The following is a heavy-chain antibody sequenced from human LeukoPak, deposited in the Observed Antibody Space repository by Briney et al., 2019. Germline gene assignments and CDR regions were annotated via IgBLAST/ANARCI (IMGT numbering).Heavy chain of an antibody. CDR3: ARGSQETDFWSGYYNYYYYYYYMDV. Sequence: GGSLRLSCAASGFTFKTYTMHWVRQAPGMGLEWVSSISSSSSYIFYADSVKGRFTISRDNAKNSLYLQMSSLRAEDAAVYYCARGSQETDFWSGYYNYYYYYYYMDVWGKGTTVTVSS. V-gene: IGHV3-21*01. D-gene: IGHD3-3*01. CDR2: ISSSSSYI. J-gene: IGHJ6*03. CDR1: GFTFKTYT.